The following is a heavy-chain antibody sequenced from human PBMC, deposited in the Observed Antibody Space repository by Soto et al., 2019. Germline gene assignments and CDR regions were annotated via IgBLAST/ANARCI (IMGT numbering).Heavy chain of an antibody. CDR3: ARDGPIVGSARANWPDP. CDR2: ISYDGSNA. CDR1: GFIFNNYA. D-gene: IGHD1-26*01. V-gene: IGHV3-30-3*01. J-gene: IGHJ5*02. Sequence: SGGGVVQPGTSLRLSCAASGFIFNNYAMFWIRQAPGKGLEWVALISYDGSNAFYSDPVKGRFTVSRDKSKKTVFLQMNSIRTEDPAVYFCARDGPIVGSARANWPDPWGQGTRVTVSA.